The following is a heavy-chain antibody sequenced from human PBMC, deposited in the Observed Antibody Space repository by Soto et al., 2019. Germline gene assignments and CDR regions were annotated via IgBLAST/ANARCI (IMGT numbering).Heavy chain of an antibody. Sequence: QLQLQESGPGLVKPSETLSLTCTVSGGSISSTYYYWGWVRQPPGKGLEWIGSIYNSGSTSYNPSLKSRVPLSLARSNNQFSRQLDSVIASDTAVYFCARHWDSHVYTPVDSWGQGTLVTVSS. D-gene: IGHD3-16*01. CDR3: ARHWDSHVYTPVDS. V-gene: IGHV4-39*01. CDR2: IYNSGST. J-gene: IGHJ4*02. CDR1: GGSISSTYYY.